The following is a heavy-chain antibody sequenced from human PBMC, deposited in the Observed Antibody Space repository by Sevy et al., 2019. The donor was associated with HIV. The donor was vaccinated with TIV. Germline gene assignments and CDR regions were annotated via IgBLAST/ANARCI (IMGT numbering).Heavy chain of an antibody. J-gene: IGHJ6*02. CDR1: GGSISSSY. CDR2: IYYTGNA. V-gene: IGHV4-59*01. Sequence: SETLSLTCTVSGGSISSSYRSWIRQPPGKGLEWIGYIYYTGNAKYNPSLKSRVTISIDTSKKQFSLRLSSVTAADTALYYCARGYALGIHFGMDVWGQGTTVTVSS. D-gene: IGHD1-1*01. CDR3: ARGYALGIHFGMDV.